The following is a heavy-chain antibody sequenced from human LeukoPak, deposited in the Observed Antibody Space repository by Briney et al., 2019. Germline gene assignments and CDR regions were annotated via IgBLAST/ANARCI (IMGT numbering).Heavy chain of an antibody. CDR2: IYYSGST. CDR1: GGSFSSGSYY. V-gene: IGHV4-61*01. CDR3: ARFSGSGSGFDP. Sequence: SETLSLTCTVSGGSFSSGSYYWSWVRQPPGTGLEWIGYIYYSGSTNYNPSLKSRVTISVDTSKNQFSLKLSSVTAADTAVYYCARFSGSGSGFDPWGQGTLVTVSS. J-gene: IGHJ5*02. D-gene: IGHD6-19*01.